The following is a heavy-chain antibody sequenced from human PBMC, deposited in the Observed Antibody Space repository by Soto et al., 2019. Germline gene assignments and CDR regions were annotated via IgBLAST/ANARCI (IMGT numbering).Heavy chain of an antibody. CDR3: ARENSRISPRLFQH. J-gene: IGHJ1*01. V-gene: IGHV3-30-3*01. D-gene: IGHD6-6*01. Sequence: LRLSCVASGFIFSDYAMHWARQAPGKGLEWVALISPAGTNQYYADSAKGRFTISRDNSKNTLYLQMNSLRPEDTGLYYCARENSRISPRLFQHWGQGTLVTVSS. CDR2: ISPAGTNQ. CDR1: GFIFSDYA.